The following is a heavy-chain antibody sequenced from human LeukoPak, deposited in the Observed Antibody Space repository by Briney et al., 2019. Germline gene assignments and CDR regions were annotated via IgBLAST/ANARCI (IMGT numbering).Heavy chain of an antibody. CDR1: GFTFSRYS. CDR2: ISSSSRYI. Sequence: GGSLRLSCAASGFTFSRYSMNWVRQAPGKGLEWVSSISSSSRYIYYADSVKGRFTISRDNARNSVYLQMNSLRAEDTAVYYCARDGDVLRFVWFDSWGQGTVVPVSS. CDR3: ARDGDVLRFVWFDS. V-gene: IGHV3-21*01. J-gene: IGHJ5*01. D-gene: IGHD3-3*01.